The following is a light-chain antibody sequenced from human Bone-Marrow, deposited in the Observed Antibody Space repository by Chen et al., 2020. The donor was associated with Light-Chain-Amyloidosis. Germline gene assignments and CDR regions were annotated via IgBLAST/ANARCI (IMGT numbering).Light chain of an antibody. J-gene: IGLJ1*01. V-gene: IGLV2-8*01. Sequence: QSALTQPPSASGSPGQSVTISCTGTSNDDVSWYQQYPGKAPNLIIYEVTKRPSGVPDRFSGSKSGNTASLTVSGLQADDEGDYFCSAGGGTNHFYVIGSGTRVTVL. CDR1: SNDD. CDR2: EVT. CDR3: SAGGGTNHFYV.